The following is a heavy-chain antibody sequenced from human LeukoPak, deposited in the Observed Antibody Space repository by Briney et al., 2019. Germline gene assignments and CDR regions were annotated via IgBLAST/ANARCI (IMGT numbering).Heavy chain of an antibody. J-gene: IGHJ5*02. CDR3: AKSVLLWFGSKPFDP. V-gene: IGHV3-23*01. Sequence: PGGSLRLSCAASGFTFSSYAMSWVRQAPRKGLEWVSAISGSGGSTYYADSVKGRFTVSRDNSKNTLYLQMNSLRAEDTAVYYCAKSVLLWFGSKPFDPWGQGTLVTVSS. CDR2: ISGSGGST. D-gene: IGHD3-10*01. CDR1: GFTFSSYA.